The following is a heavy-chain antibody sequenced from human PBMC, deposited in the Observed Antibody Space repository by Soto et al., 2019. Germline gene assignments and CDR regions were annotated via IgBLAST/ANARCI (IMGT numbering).Heavy chain of an antibody. CDR1: GGSFSGYY. CDR2: INHSGNT. CDR3: ARTGGMDV. Sequence: QVQLQQWGAGLLKPSETLSRTCAVYGGSFSGYYWSWLRQPPGKGPEWIGEINHSGNTKYTPSLESRVTISVDTSKNQFSLKLNSVSAADTAVYYCARTGGMDVWSQGATVTVSS. J-gene: IGHJ6*02. V-gene: IGHV4-34*01.